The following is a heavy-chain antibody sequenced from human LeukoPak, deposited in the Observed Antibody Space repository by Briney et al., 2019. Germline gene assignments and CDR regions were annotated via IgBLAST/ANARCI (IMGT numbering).Heavy chain of an antibody. V-gene: IGHV4-30-4*08. CDR1: GGSISSGDYY. D-gene: IGHD6-19*01. CDR2: IYYSGST. CDR3: ARVGSSGSQRGFDY. J-gene: IGHJ4*02. Sequence: SQTLSLTCTVSGGSISSGDYYWRWLRQPPGTGLEWIGYIYYSGSTYYNPSLKSRVTISVDTSKNQFSLKLSSVTAADTAVYYCARVGSSGSQRGFDYWGQGTLVTVSS.